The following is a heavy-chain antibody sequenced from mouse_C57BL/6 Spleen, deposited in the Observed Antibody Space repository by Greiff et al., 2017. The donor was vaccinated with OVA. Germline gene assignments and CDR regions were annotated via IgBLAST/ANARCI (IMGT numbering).Heavy chain of an antibody. D-gene: IGHD1-1*01. J-gene: IGHJ1*03. Sequence: VQLQQSGPELVKPGASVKISCKASGYTFTDYYINWVKQRPGQGLEWIGWIFPGSGSTYYNEKFKGKATLTVDKSSSTAYMLLSSLTSEDSAVYFCARSRYYGSSYWYFDVWGTGTTVTVSS. V-gene: IGHV1-75*01. CDR3: ARSRYYGSSYWYFDV. CDR1: GYTFTDYY. CDR2: IFPGSGST.